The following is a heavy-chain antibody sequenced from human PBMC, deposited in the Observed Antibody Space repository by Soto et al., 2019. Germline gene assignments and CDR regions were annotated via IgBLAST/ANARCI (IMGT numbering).Heavy chain of an antibody. Sequence: SGGSLRLSCAASGFTVSSNYMSWVRQAPGKGLEWVSVIYSGGSTYYADSVKGRFTISRDNSKNTLYLQMNSLRAEDTAVYYCARRNYYGSGRAGMDVWGQGTTVTVSS. CDR2: IYSGGST. CDR3: ARRNYYGSGRAGMDV. J-gene: IGHJ6*02. V-gene: IGHV3-53*01. CDR1: GFTVSSNY. D-gene: IGHD3-10*01.